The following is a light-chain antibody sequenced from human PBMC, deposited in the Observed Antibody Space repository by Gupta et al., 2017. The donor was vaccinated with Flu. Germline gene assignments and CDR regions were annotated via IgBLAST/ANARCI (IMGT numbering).Light chain of an antibody. CDR3: TSWDDSLESHV. Sequence: QSVLTQPPSVSGTPGQGVAISCSGTTPNIGNNPVNWFQQLPGTAPKLRIYANDQRPSGVSDRFSGSKSGTSASLAISGLQSEDEADYDCTSWDDSLESHVFGAGTKVSVL. V-gene: IGLV1-44*01. CDR1: TPNIGNNP. J-gene: IGLJ1*01. CDR2: AND.